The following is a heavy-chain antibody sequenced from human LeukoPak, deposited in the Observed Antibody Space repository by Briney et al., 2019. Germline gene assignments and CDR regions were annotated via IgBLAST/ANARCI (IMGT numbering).Heavy chain of an antibody. Sequence: GGSLRLSCAASGFTFDDYGMSWVRQAPGKGLEWVSGINWNGGSTGYADSVKGRFTISRDNAKNSLYLQMNSLRAEDTALYYCARDKFGELFDAFDIWGQGTMVTVSS. J-gene: IGHJ3*02. CDR3: ARDKFGELFDAFDI. V-gene: IGHV3-20*04. D-gene: IGHD3-10*01. CDR2: INWNGGST. CDR1: GFTFDDYG.